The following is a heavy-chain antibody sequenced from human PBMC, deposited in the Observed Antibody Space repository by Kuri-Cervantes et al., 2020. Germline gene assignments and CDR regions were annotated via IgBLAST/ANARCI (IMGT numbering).Heavy chain of an antibody. CDR1: GGSISSYY. J-gene: IGHJ4*02. CDR3: ARGITMVRGRPPRFDY. CDR2: IYYSGST. Sequence: SETLSLTCSASGGSISSYYWSWIRQPPGKGLEWIGYIYYSGSTNYNPSFKSRVAISVDTSKNQFSLKLSSVTAADTAVYYCARGITMVRGRPPRFDYWGQGTLVTVSS. D-gene: IGHD3-10*01. V-gene: IGHV4-59*01.